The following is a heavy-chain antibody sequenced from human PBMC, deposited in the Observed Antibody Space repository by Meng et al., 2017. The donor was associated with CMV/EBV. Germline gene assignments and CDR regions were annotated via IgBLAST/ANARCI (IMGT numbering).Heavy chain of an antibody. CDR2: IYYSGST. CDR3: ARDLWVPATPLSRAYYYGMDV. V-gene: IGHV4-59*01. CDR1: GGSISSYY. D-gene: IGHD2-2*01. J-gene: IGHJ6*02. Sequence: GSLRLSCTVSGGSISSYYWSWIRQPPGKGLEWIGYIYYSGSTNYNPSLGSRVPISVDTSKNQFSLKLSSVTAADTAVYYCARDLWVPATPLSRAYYYGMDVWGQGTTVTVSS.